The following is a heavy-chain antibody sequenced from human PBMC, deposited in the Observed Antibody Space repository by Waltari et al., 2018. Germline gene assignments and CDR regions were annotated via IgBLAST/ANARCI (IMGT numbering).Heavy chain of an antibody. V-gene: IGHV4-34*01. D-gene: IGHD2-15*01. J-gene: IGHJ6*03. Sequence: QVQLQQWGAGLLKPSETLSLTCAVYGGSFSGYYWSWIRQPPGKGLEWIGDINHSGSTNYNPSLKSRVTISVDTSKNQFSLKLSSVTAADTAVYYCARGSRPRYCSGGSCYSRSHYYYYYYMDVWGKGTTVTVAS. CDR3: ARGSRPRYCSGGSCYSRSHYYYYYYMDV. CDR2: INHSGST. CDR1: GGSFSGYY.